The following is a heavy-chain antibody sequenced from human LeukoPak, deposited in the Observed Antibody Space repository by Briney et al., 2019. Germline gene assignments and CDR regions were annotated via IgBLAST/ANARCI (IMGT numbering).Heavy chain of an antibody. CDR2: INHSGST. Sequence: PSETLSLTCAVYGGSFSGYYWSWIRQPPGKGLDWIGEINHSGSTNYNPSLKSRVTISVDTSKSQFSLKLSSVTAADTAVYYCARGLHLDYWGQGTLVTVSS. CDR1: GGSFSGYY. V-gene: IGHV4-34*01. J-gene: IGHJ4*02. CDR3: ARGLHLDY.